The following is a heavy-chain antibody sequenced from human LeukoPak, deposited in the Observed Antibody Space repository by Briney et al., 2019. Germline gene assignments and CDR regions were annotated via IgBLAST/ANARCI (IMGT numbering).Heavy chain of an antibody. CDR2: ISNSADST. Sequence: PGGSLGLSCAASGFIFSNYAMSWVRQAPGKGLEWVSGISNSADSTYYAVSVKGRFTISRDNSKNTLYLQMNSLRAEDTAVYYCAKDRDFWSGYYDFDFWGRGTLVTVSS. CDR3: AKDRDFWSGYYDFDF. D-gene: IGHD3-3*01. CDR1: GFIFSNYA. V-gene: IGHV3-23*01. J-gene: IGHJ4*02.